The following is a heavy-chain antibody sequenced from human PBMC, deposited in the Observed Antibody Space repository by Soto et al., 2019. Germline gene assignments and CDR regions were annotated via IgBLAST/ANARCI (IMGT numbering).Heavy chain of an antibody. CDR1: GGSISSSNW. CDR2: IYHSGST. D-gene: IGHD4-17*01. V-gene: IGHV4-4*02. J-gene: IGHJ6*02. CDR3: ARVHYANGYYYGMDV. Sequence: SETLSLTCAVSGGSISSSNWWSWVRQPPGKGLEWIGEIYHSGSTNYNPSLKSRVTISVDKSKNQFSLKLSSVTAADTAVYYCARVHYANGYYYGMDVWGQGTTVTVSS.